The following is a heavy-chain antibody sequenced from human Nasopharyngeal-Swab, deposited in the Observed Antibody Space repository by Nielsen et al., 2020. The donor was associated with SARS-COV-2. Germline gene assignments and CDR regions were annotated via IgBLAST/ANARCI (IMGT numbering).Heavy chain of an antibody. Sequence: ESLKISCTVSGGSISSSSYYWGWIRQPPGKGLEWIGSIYYSGSTYYNPSLKSRVTISVATSKNQISLKLSSVTAADTAVYYCVGSSWYGDYYYYYGMDVWGQGTSVTVSS. V-gene: IGHV4-39*07. D-gene: IGHD6-13*01. CDR1: GGSISSSSYY. CDR2: IYYSGST. CDR3: VGSSWYGDYYYYYGMDV. J-gene: IGHJ6*02.